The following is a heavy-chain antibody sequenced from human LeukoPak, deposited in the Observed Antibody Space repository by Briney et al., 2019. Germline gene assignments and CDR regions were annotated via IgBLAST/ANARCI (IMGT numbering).Heavy chain of an antibody. J-gene: IGHJ4*02. CDR3: ARPPSYCSGGRCYVSHYFDY. CDR2: INSNTGSI. Sequence: PGSSLTPSCPASRFTFADYAKHWLPQAQGNGPQWASGINSNTGSIGYADSVKGRFTISRDNAKNSLYLQMNSLRAEDTASYYCARPPSYCSGGRCYVSHYFDYWGQGTLATVSS. V-gene: IGHV3-9*01. CDR1: RFTFADYA. D-gene: IGHD2-15*01.